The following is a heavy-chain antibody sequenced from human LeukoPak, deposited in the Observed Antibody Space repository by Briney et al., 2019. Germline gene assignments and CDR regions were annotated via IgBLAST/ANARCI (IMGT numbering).Heavy chain of an antibody. V-gene: IGHV1-69*05. CDR2: IIPIFGTA. J-gene: IGHJ4*02. D-gene: IGHD5-18*01. Sequence: SVKVSCKASGGTFSSYAISWVRQAPGQGREWMGRIIPIFGTANYEQKFQGRGTITTDESTSTAYMELSSLRSEDTAVYYCARSFRGSYGYGYWGQGTLVTVSS. CDR3: ARSFRGSYGYGY. CDR1: GGTFSSYA.